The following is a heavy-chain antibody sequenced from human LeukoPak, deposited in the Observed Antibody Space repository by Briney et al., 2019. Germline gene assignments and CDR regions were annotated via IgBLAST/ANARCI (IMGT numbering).Heavy chain of an antibody. J-gene: IGHJ4*02. D-gene: IGHD4-17*01. CDR2: INSDGSST. CDR3: AKDRGVYGDIY. V-gene: IGHV3-74*01. Sequence: GGSLRLSCAASGFTFSSYWMHWVRQAPGKGLVWVSRINSDGSSTSYADSVKGRFTISRDNAKNTLYLQMNSLRAEDTAVYYCAKDRGVYGDIYWGQGTLVTVSS. CDR1: GFTFSSYW.